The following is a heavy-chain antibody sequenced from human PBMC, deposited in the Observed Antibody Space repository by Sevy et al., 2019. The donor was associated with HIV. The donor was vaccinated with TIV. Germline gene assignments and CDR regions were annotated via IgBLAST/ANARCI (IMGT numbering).Heavy chain of an antibody. CDR1: GGTFNSYA. Sequence: ASVKVSCKASGGTFNSYAISWVRQAPGQGLESMGGIIPIFGTTNYGHKFQGRVTITADESTSTAYIELSSLRSEDTAVYYCASTDYYDSSGYYLYAFDMWGQGTMVTVSS. CDR2: IIPIFGTT. J-gene: IGHJ3*02. V-gene: IGHV1-69*13. D-gene: IGHD3-22*01. CDR3: ASTDYYDSSGYYLYAFDM.